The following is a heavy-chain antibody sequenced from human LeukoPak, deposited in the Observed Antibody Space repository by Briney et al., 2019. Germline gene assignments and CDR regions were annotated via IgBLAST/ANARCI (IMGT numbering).Heavy chain of an antibody. Sequence: GGSLRLSCAASGFTFSAYSMNWVRQAPGKGLEWVSSISGTSNYIYYADSVKGRFTISRDNAKDSLFLQMNSLRAEDTAVYYCAKNGDRGAYCSGGSCYPYYYYYMDVWGKGTTVTIPS. V-gene: IGHV3-21*04. J-gene: IGHJ6*03. CDR1: GFTFSAYS. CDR2: ISGTSNYI. CDR3: AKNGDRGAYCSGGSCYPYYYYYMDV. D-gene: IGHD2-15*01.